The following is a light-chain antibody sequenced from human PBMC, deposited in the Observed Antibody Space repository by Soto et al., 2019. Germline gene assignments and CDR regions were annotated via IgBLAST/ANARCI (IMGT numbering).Light chain of an antibody. V-gene: IGKV4-1*01. CDR1: QSLLYSFNNRNY. CDR3: HQYYGIPWS. Sequence: DIVVTQSPDSLTVSLGERATISCRSSQSLLYSFNNRNYISWYQQKVGRPPTLLMTCASTREPGVLVRFSGSGSWADFALTISDLQAEDVATYFCHQYYGIPWSFGRGTKV. CDR2: CAS. J-gene: IGKJ1*01.